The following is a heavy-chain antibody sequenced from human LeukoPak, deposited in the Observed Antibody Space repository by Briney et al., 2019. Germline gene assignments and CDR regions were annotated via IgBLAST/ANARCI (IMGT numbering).Heavy chain of an antibody. CDR1: GFTFSSYS. V-gene: IGHV3-21*01. CDR3: ARDDFLGTIFGVVHENY. CDR2: ISSSSSYI. D-gene: IGHD3-3*01. Sequence: GGSLRLSCAASGFTFSSYSMNWVRQAPGKGLEWVSSISSSSSYIYYADSVKGRFTISRDNAKNSLYLQMNSLRAEDTAMYYCARDDFLGTIFGVVHENYWGQGTLVTVSS. J-gene: IGHJ4*02.